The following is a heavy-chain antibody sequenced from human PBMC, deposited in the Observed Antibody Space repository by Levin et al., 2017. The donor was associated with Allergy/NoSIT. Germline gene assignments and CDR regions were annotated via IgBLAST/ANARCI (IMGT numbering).Heavy chain of an antibody. CDR3: AQDTALSSGYSYDLPY. Sequence: ASVKVSCAASGFTFSNYAMSWVRQAPGKGLQWVSAISSGGGSTYYADSVKGRFTISRDTSKSTLYLQMNSLRAEDTAVYYCAQDTALSSGYSYDLPYWGQGTLVTVSS. D-gene: IGHD5-18*01. CDR2: ISSGGGST. V-gene: IGHV3-23*01. CDR1: GFTFSNYA. J-gene: IGHJ4*02.